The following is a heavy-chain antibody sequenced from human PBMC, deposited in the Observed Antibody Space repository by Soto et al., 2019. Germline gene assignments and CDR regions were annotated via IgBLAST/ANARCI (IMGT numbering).Heavy chain of an antibody. Sequence: SETLSLTCTVSGGSISSYYWSWIRQPPGKGLEWIGYIYYSGSTNYNPSLRSRVTISVDTSKNQFSLKLSSVTAADTAVYYCARDRVGAFDIWGQGTMVTVSS. D-gene: IGHD1-26*01. CDR1: GGSISSYY. CDR3: ARDRVGAFDI. CDR2: IYYSGST. V-gene: IGHV4-59*01. J-gene: IGHJ3*02.